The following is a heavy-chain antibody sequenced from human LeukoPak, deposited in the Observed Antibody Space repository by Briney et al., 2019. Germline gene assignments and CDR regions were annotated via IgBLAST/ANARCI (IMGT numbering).Heavy chain of an antibody. D-gene: IGHD3-10*01. CDR2: ISSSSSYI. CDR3: ARDSPYGLDF. V-gene: IGHV3-21*01. J-gene: IGHJ4*02. Sequence: GGSLRLSCAASGFTFSSYSMNWVRQAPGRGLEWVSSISSSSSYIYYADSVKGRFTISRDNVKNSLYLQMNSLRAEDTAVYYCARDSPYGLDFWGQGTLVTVSS. CDR1: GFTFSSYS.